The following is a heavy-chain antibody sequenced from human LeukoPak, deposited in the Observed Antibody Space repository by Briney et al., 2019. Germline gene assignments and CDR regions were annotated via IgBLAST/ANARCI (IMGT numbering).Heavy chain of an antibody. CDR1: GGSFSGYY. J-gene: IGHJ3*02. Sequence: SETLSLTCAVYGGSFSGYYWGWVRQPPGKGLEWIGEINHSGSTNYNPSLKSRVTISVDTSKNQFSLKLSSVTAADTAVYYCARSDAFDIWGQGTMVTVSS. V-gene: IGHV4-34*01. CDR3: ARSDAFDI. CDR2: INHSGST.